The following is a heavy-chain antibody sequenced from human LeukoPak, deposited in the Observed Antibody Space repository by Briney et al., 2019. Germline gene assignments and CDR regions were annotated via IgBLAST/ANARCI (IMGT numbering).Heavy chain of an antibody. V-gene: IGHV3-7*01. CDR1: GFTFSSYW. J-gene: IGHJ4*02. Sequence: GGSLRLSCAASGFTFSSYWMSWVRQAPGKGLEWVANIKQDGSEKYYVDSVKGRFTISRDNAKNSLYLQMNSLRAEDTAVYYCATTKMATIYSSLYYFDYWGQGTLVTVSS. D-gene: IGHD5-24*01. CDR3: ATTKMATIYSSLYYFDY. CDR2: IKQDGSEK.